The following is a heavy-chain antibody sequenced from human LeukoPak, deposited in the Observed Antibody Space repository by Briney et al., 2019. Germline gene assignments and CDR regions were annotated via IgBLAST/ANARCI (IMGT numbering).Heavy chain of an antibody. CDR1: GFSLSTSGVG. CDR3: ARKQWLANFDY. D-gene: IGHD6-19*01. CDR2: IYWDDDK. Sequence: SGPTLVNPTQTLTLTRTFSGFSLSTSGVGVGWIRQPRGKPLEWLALIYWDDDKRYSPSLKSRLTITKDTSKNQVVLTMTNMDPVDTATYYCARKQWLANFDYWGQGTLVTVSS. J-gene: IGHJ4*02. V-gene: IGHV2-5*02.